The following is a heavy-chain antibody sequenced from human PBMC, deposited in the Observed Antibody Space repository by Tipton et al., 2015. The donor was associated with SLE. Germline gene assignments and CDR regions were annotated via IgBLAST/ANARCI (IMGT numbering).Heavy chain of an antibody. D-gene: IGHD6-19*01. Sequence: SLRLSCAASGFTFSSYGMHWVRQAPGKGLEWVAVISYDGSNKYYADSVKGRFTISRDNAKNSLYLQMNSLRAEDTAVYYCARLSPTGGWPDYWGQGTLVSVSS. J-gene: IGHJ4*02. CDR1: GFTFSSYG. V-gene: IGHV3-30*03. CDR3: ARLSPTGGWPDY. CDR2: ISYDGSNK.